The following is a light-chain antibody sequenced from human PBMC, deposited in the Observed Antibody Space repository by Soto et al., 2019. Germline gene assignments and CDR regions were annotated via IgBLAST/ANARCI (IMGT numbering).Light chain of an antibody. V-gene: IGLV1-40*01. CDR2: GNT. Sequence: QSVLTQPPSLSGAPGQSVTISCTGSSSNIGAGYDVHWYQQFPGTTPKFLIYGNTNRPSGVPDRFSASKSGTSASLYITWLQAEDEAEYFCQSYDSSLTVVFGGGTKLTVL. CDR1: SSNIGAGYD. J-gene: IGLJ2*01. CDR3: QSYDSSLTVV.